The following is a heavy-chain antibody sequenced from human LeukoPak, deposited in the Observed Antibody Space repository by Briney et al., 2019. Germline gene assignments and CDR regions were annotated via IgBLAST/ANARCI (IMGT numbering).Heavy chain of an antibody. J-gene: IGHJ4*02. CDR2: IKQDGSEK. CDR1: GFTFSSYW. V-gene: IGHV3-7*01. Sequence: QPGGSLRLSCAASGFTFSSYWMSWVRQAPGKGLEWVANIKQDGSEKYYVDSVKGRFTISRDNAKNSLYLQMNSLRAEDTAVYYCARYEVLGYCSGGSCDSNRAFDYWGQGTLVTVSS. D-gene: IGHD2-15*01. CDR3: ARYEVLGYCSGGSCDSNRAFDY.